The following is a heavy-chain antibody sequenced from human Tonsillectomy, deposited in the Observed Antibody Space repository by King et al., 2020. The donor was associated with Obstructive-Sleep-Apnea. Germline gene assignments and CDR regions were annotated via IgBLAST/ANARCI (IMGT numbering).Heavy chain of an antibody. J-gene: IGHJ6*02. D-gene: IGHD3-10*02. CDR3: VKGSVGEINMFRFSYQSYGMDV. CDR2: ISWNSDDI. V-gene: IGHV3-9*01. CDR1: GFTFDDYA. Sequence: VQLVESGGGLVQSGRSLRLSCSASGFTFDDYAMHWVRQAPGKGLEWVSGISWNSDDIDYAASVKGRFTISRDNAKNPLYLQMNSLTPEDTALYYCVKGSVGEINMFRFSYQSYGMDVWGQGTTVIVSS.